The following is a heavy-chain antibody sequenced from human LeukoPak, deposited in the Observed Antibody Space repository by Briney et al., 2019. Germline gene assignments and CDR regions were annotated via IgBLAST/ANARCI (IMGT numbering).Heavy chain of an antibody. CDR3: AKAGWSRYFDS. D-gene: IGHD3-3*01. CDR2: ISDNGDST. V-gene: IGHV3-23*01. Sequence: PGGSLRLSCAVSGFTFSSYAMTWVRQAPGKGLEWVSGISDNGDSTNYADSVKGRLTISRDNSKGMLYLQLSSLRVEDTAVYYCAKAGWSRYFDSWGQGTLVTVSS. CDR1: GFTFSSYA. J-gene: IGHJ4*02.